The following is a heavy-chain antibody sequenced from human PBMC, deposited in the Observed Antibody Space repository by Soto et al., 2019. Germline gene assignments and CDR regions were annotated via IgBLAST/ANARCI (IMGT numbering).Heavy chain of an antibody. CDR1: GFTFNTYW. Sequence: EVQLVESGGGLVQPGGSLTVSCAASGFTFNTYWMSWVRQAPGKGLEWVANIKQDGSQKYYVDSVKGRFTIYRDNAKNSLYPQMNSLRAEDTAIYYCARPYCSGGSCYNWFDPWGQGTLVTVSS. CDR2: IKQDGSQK. CDR3: ARPYCSGGSCYNWFDP. V-gene: IGHV3-7*03. J-gene: IGHJ5*02. D-gene: IGHD2-15*01.